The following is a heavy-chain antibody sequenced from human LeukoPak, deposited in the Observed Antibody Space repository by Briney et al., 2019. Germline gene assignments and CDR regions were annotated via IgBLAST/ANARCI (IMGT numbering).Heavy chain of an antibody. CDR2: IIPILGIA. Sequence: SVKVSCKASGGTFSSYAISWVRQAPGQGLEWMGRIIPILGIANYAQKFQGRVTITADKSTSTAYMELSSLRSEDTAVYYCARDRGYSYGYEFDYWGQEPWSPSPQ. J-gene: IGHJ4*01. D-gene: IGHD5-18*01. CDR1: GGTFSSYA. V-gene: IGHV1-69*04. CDR3: ARDRGYSYGYEFDY.